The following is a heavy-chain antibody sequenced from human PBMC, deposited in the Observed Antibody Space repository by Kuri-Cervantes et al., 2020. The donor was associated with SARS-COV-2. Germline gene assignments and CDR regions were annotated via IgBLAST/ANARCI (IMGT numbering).Heavy chain of an antibody. Sequence: GESLKISCAASGFTFSSYAMHWVRQAPGKGLEWVAVISYDGSNKYYADSVKGRFTISRDNSKNTLYLQMNSLRAEDTAVYYCARDNSGSYYGAFDIWGQGTMGTVSS. CDR1: GFTFSSYA. CDR2: ISYDGSNK. D-gene: IGHD1-26*01. CDR3: ARDNSGSYYGAFDI. J-gene: IGHJ3*02. V-gene: IGHV3-30-3*01.